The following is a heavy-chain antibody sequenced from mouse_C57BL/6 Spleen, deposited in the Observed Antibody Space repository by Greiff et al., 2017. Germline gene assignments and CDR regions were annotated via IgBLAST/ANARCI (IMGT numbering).Heavy chain of an antibody. D-gene: IGHD1-1*01. CDR3: TTPYGSSRYFDV. Sequence: EVQLQQSGAELVRPGASVKLSCTASGFNIKDDYMHWVKQRPEQGLEWIGWIDPENGDTEYASKFQGKATITADTSSNTAYLQLSSLTSEDTAVYYCTTPYGSSRYFDVWGTGTTVTVSS. CDR1: GFNIKDDY. J-gene: IGHJ1*03. CDR2: IDPENGDT. V-gene: IGHV14-4*01.